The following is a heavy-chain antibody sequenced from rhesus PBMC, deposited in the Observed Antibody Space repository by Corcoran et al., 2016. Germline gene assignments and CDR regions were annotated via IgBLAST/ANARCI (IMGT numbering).Heavy chain of an antibody. CDR2: IYGSGGST. D-gene: IGHD1-26*01. CDR3: ARETGTTSYDY. V-gene: IGHV4-160*01. Sequence: QVQLQESGPGLVKPSETLSLTCAVSGGSISSNYWSWIRQPPGKGLEWIGRIYGSGGSTDYNPSLKSRVAISTDTSKKQFSLTLSSVTAADTAVYYCARETGTTSYDYWGQGVLVTVAS. J-gene: IGHJ4*01. CDR1: GGSISSNY.